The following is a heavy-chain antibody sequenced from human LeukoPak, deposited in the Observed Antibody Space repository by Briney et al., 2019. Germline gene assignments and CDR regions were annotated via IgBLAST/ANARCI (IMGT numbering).Heavy chain of an antibody. V-gene: IGHV1-18*01. CDR2: ISVYNGNT. J-gene: IGHJ4*02. CDR3: ARGSSGYPRYFDY. D-gene: IGHD3-22*01. Sequence: GASVKVSCKASGYIFTSYGISWVRQAPGQGLEWMGWISVYNGNTISAQKFQGRVTITRDTSASTAYMELSSLRSEDTAVYYCARGSSGYPRYFDYWGQGTLVTASS. CDR1: GYIFTSYG.